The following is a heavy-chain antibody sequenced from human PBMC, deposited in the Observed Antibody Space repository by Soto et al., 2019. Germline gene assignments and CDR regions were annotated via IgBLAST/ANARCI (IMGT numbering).Heavy chain of an antibody. Sequence: PSETLSLTCTVSGGSVTSDEDYWSWIRQSPGKGLEWIGYITNSGSTGYNPSLKTRRSMSVDRSKNQFTLRLTSVTAADTAVYFCATGSGSTHGYFDYWGQGTLVTVSS. D-gene: IGHD3-3*01. V-gene: IGHV4-30-4*01. CDR3: ATGSGSTHGYFDY. CDR2: ITNSGST. J-gene: IGHJ4*02. CDR1: GGSVTSDEDY.